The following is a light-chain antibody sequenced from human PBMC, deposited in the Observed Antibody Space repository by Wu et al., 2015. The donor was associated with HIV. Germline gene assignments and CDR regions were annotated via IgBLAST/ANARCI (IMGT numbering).Light chain of an antibody. CDR3: QQHNKWPLT. CDR1: QSVSGT. J-gene: IGKJ5*01. V-gene: IGKV3-11*01. Sequence: EIVLTQSPATLSFSPGETATLSCRASQSVSGTLAWYQQRPGQAPRLLIYDASTRATCIPARFSGSGSVTDFTLTISSLEPEDFAVYYCQQHNKWPLTFGQGTRLEIK. CDR2: DAS.